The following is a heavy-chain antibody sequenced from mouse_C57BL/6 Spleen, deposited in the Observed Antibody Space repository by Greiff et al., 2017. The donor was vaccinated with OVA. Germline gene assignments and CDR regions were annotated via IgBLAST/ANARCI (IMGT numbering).Heavy chain of an antibody. CDR3: ARGGGDDEFDY. Sequence: VQLQQPGAELVMPGASVKLSCKASGYTFTSYWMHWVKQRPGQGLEWIGEFDPFDSYTKYNQKFKGKSTLTVDKSSSTVYMQLSSRTSEDSAVDCCARGGGDDEFDYWGQGTLVTVSA. CDR2: FDPFDSYT. V-gene: IGHV1-69*01. J-gene: IGHJ3*01. CDR1: GYTFTSYW. D-gene: IGHD2-2*01.